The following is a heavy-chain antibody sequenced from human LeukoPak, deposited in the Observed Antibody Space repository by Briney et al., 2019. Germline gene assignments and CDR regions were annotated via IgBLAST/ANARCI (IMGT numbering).Heavy chain of an antibody. CDR2: ISSSSSYI. V-gene: IGHV3-21*01. CDR1: GFTFSSYS. D-gene: IGHD2-15*01. J-gene: IGHJ6*02. Sequence: GGSLRLSCAASGFTFSSYSMNWVRQAPGKGLEWVSSISSSSSYIYYADSVKGRFTISRDNAKNSLYLQMNSLRAEDTAVYYCVKDLGSAITSALALDVWGQGTTVTVSS. CDR3: VKDLGSAITSALALDV.